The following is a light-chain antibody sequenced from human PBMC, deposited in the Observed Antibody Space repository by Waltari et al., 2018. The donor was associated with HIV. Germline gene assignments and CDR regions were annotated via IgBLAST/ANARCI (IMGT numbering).Light chain of an antibody. Sequence: HSALTQPASVSGSPGQSITISCSCTVTDIDVYNFVSWYRQYPGLAPQLVLFGVSSRPSGVSLRFSGSKSGDTASLTISGLEAEDEAHYYCSSYTRNHSLVFGGGTKLTVL. J-gene: IGLJ3*02. V-gene: IGLV2-14*01. CDR2: GVS. CDR3: SSYTRNHSLV. CDR1: VTDIDVYNF.